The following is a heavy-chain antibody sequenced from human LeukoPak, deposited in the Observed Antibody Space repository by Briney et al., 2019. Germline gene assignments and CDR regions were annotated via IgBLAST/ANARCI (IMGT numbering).Heavy chain of an antibody. CDR3: ARQSAAAQYTNWFDP. D-gene: IGHD2-2*01. V-gene: IGHV3-48*03. Sequence: AGGSLRLSCAASGFTFSSYEMNWVRQAPGKGLEWVSYISSSGSTIYYADSVKGRFTISRDNAKNSLYLQMNSLRAEDTAIYYCARQSAAAQYTNWFDPWGQGTLVTVSS. CDR1: GFTFSSYE. CDR2: ISSSGSTI. J-gene: IGHJ5*02.